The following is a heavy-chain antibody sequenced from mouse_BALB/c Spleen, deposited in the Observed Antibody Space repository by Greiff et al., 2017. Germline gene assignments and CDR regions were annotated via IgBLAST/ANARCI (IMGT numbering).Heavy chain of an antibody. CDR1: GFTFSDFY. J-gene: IGHJ4*01. V-gene: IGHV7-1*02. Sequence: EVMLVESGGGLVQPGGSLRLSCATSGFTFSDFYMEWVRQPPGKRLEWTAASRNKANDYTTEYSASVKGRFIVSRDTSQSILYLQMNALRAEDTAIYYCARDAVYGSYAMDYWGQGTSVTVSS. D-gene: IGHD2-2*01. CDR2: SRNKANDYTT. CDR3: ARDAVYGSYAMDY.